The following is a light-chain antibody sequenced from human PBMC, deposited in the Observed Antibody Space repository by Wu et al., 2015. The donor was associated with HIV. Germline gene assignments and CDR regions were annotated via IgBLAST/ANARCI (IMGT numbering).Light chain of an antibody. J-gene: IGKJ1*01. CDR2: GAS. V-gene: IGKV3-20*01. CDR1: QSVSSSY. Sequence: EIVLTQSPGTLSLSPGERATLSCRASQSVSSSYLTWYQQKPGQAPRLLIYGASSRATGIPDRLSGSGSGTDFTLTISRLEPEDFAVYYCQQYGSSPWTFGQRTKVEIK. CDR3: QQYGSSPWT.